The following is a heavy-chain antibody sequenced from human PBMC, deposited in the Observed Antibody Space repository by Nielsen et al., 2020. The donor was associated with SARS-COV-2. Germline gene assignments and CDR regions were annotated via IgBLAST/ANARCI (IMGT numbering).Heavy chain of an antibody. Sequence: GESLISCAASGFTFSSYAMSWVRQAPGKGLEWVSAISGSGGSTYYADSVKGRFTISRDNSKNTLYLQMNSLRAEDTAVYYCAKLGGGAGFDYWGQGTLVTVSS. CDR3: AKLGGGAGFDY. D-gene: IGHD1-26*01. V-gene: IGHV3-23*01. J-gene: IGHJ4*02. CDR1: GFTFSSYA. CDR2: ISGSGGST.